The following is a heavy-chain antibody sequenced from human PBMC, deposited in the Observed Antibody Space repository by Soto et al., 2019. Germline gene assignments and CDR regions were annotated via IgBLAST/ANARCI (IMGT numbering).Heavy chain of an antibody. Sequence: SLRLPYAASGFNFSSHGMRWVRQTPGKGLEWVAVISYDGSNKYYADSVKGRFTNSRDNSKNTLYLQMNSLRAEDTAVYYCAKGGSYYCCYYGMDVWGQGTTVTVSS. CDR2: ISYDGSNK. CDR3: AKGGSYYCCYYGMDV. V-gene: IGHV3-30*18. D-gene: IGHD1-26*01. CDR1: GFNFSSHG. J-gene: IGHJ6*02.